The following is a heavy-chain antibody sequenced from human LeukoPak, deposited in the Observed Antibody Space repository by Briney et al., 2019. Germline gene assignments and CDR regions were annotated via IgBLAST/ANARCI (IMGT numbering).Heavy chain of an antibody. J-gene: IGHJ3*02. CDR3: ARDLYRGSGWYRESTGGAFDI. V-gene: IGHV3-21*01. Sequence: GGSLRLSCAASGLTFSSYSMNWVRQAPGKGLEWVSSISSSSSYIYYADSVKGRFTISRDNAKNSLYLQMNSLRAEDTAVYYCARDLYRGSGWYRESTGGAFDIWGQGTMVTVSS. CDR2: ISSSSSYI. D-gene: IGHD6-19*01. CDR1: GLTFSSYS.